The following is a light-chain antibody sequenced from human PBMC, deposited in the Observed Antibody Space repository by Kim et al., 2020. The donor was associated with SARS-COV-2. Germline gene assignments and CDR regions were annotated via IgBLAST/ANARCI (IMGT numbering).Light chain of an antibody. J-gene: IGLJ2*01. CDR3: QSYDRTSVV. Sequence: GKTVTISCTRSSGTIGSNYVQWYQQRPGTSPSIVIYEDYQRPSGVPDRFSGSIDSSSNSASLIISGLKTEDEADYYCQSYDRTSVVFGGGTKLTV. CDR2: EDY. CDR1: SGTIGSNY. V-gene: IGLV6-57*01.